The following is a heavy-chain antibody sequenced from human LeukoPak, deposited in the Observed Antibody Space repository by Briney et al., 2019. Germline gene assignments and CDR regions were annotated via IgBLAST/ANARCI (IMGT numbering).Heavy chain of an antibody. CDR2: IYYSGST. CDR3: ARQQDSIYYYYYMDV. CDR1: GGSISSYY. V-gene: IGHV4-59*08. D-gene: IGHD2-15*01. J-gene: IGHJ6*03. Sequence: SETLSLTCTVSGGSISSYYWSWIRQPPGKGLEWIGYIYYSGSTNYNPSLKSRVTISVDTSKNQFSLKLSSVTAADTAVYYCARQQDSIYYYYYMDVWGKGTTVTVSS.